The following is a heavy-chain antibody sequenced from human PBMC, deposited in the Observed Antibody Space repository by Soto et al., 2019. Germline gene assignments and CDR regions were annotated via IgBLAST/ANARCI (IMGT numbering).Heavy chain of an antibody. CDR2: IIPILGIA. J-gene: IGHJ4*02. CDR1: GGTFSSYT. D-gene: IGHD3-10*01. Sequence: QVQLVQSGAEVKKPGSSVKVSCKASGGTFSSYTISWVRQAPGQGLEWMGRIIPILGIANYAQKFQGRVTMTADKSTRTAYMEQSSLRSDATAVYYCARDPSPYFYGSGSYPTLDYWGQGTLVTVSS. V-gene: IGHV1-69*02. CDR3: ARDPSPYFYGSGSYPTLDY.